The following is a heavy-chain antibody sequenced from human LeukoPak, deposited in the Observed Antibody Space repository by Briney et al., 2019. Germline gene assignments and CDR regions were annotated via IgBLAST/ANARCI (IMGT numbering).Heavy chain of an antibody. Sequence: SETLSLTCTVSGGSISSYSWSWIRQPPGKGLEWIGYIYHSGSTYYNPSLKSRVTISVDRSKNQFSLKLSSVTAADTAVYYCVAHPVVALYYFDYWGQGTLVTVSS. D-gene: IGHD3-22*01. V-gene: IGHV4-30-2*01. CDR3: VAHPVVALYYFDY. CDR2: IYHSGST. J-gene: IGHJ4*02. CDR1: GGSISSYS.